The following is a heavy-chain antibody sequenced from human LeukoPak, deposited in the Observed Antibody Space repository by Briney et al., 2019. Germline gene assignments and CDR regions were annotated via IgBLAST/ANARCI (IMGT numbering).Heavy chain of an antibody. D-gene: IGHD2-15*01. J-gene: IGHJ6*03. V-gene: IGHV4-39*01. CDR3: ARTYSYYHYMDV. CDR2: IHYSGST. CDR1: GGSISSSSYY. Sequence: SETLSLTCTVSGGSISSSSYYWGWIRQPPGKGLEWIANIHYSGSTYYNPSLKSRVTISVDTSKNQFSLKLSSVAAADTALYYCARTYSYYHYMDVWGKGTTVTVSS.